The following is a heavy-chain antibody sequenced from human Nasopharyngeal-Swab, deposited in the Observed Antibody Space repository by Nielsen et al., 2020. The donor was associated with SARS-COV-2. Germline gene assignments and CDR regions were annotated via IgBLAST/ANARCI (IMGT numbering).Heavy chain of an antibody. J-gene: IGHJ6*02. D-gene: IGHD3-3*01. CDR1: GFTFSDYY. CDR3: ARDSREVTIFGVVSPYYYGMDV. V-gene: IGHV3-11*04. Sequence: GGSLTLSCAASGFTFSDYYMSWIRQAPGKGLEWVSYISSSGSTIYYADSVKGRFTISRDNAKNSLYLQMNSLRAEDTAVYYCARDSREVTIFGVVSPYYYGMDVWGQGTTVTVSS. CDR2: ISSSGSTI.